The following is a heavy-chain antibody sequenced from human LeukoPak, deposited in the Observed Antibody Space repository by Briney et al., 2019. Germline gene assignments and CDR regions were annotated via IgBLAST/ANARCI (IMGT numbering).Heavy chain of an antibody. Sequence: PSETLSLTCTVSGGSISSYYWSWIRQSPGKGLEWIGYIYYGGSTDYNPSLKSRVTISKDTSKTQFSLRLSSVTAADTAVYYCARARLDSSGRFDYWGQGTLVTVSS. V-gene: IGHV4-59*01. D-gene: IGHD3-22*01. J-gene: IGHJ4*02. CDR3: ARARLDSSGRFDY. CDR2: IYYGGST. CDR1: GGSISSYY.